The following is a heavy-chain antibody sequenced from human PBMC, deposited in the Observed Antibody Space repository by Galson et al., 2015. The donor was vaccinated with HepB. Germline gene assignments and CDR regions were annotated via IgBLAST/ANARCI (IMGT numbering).Heavy chain of an antibody. J-gene: IGHJ4*02. Sequence: SVKVSCKASGYTFSSFGYSWVRQAPRQGLEWMGWISPNNINTNYAQKFQGRLTVTTDRLSTTTYLELRSLRSDDTAVYYCARGHYYDTSGPTFDFWGQGTLVIVSS. CDR1: GYTFSSFG. D-gene: IGHD3-22*01. CDR3: ARGHYYDTSGPTFDF. CDR2: ISPNNINT. V-gene: IGHV1-18*04.